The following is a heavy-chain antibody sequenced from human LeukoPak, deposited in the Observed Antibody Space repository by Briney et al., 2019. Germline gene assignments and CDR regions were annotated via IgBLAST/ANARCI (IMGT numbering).Heavy chain of an antibody. J-gene: IGHJ4*02. V-gene: IGHV4-59*08. CDR2: IYYSGST. D-gene: IGHD4-11*01. CDR1: GGSISSYY. Sequence: SETLSLTCSVSGGSISSYYWSWIRQPPGKGLEWIGYIYYSGSTNYNPSLKSRVTISVDTSKNQFSLKLRSVTAADTAVYYCARHAPMTTYDYWGQGTLVTVSS. CDR3: ARHAPMTTYDY.